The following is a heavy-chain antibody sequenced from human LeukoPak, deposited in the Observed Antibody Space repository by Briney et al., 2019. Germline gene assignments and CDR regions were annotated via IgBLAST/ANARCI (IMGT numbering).Heavy chain of an antibody. CDR3: ARGAPTTRIGAGRFDY. V-gene: IGHV1-46*01. CDR2: INPSGGST. Sequence: ASVKVSCKAFGYSLTNYYVRWARQAPGQGLEWMGEINPSGGSTSYAQKFQGRITVTRDTYTNTVYMDLSSLRSEDTATYYCARGAPTTRIGAGRFDYWGQGSLLTVAS. D-gene: IGHD5-12*01. J-gene: IGHJ4*02. CDR1: GYSLTNYY.